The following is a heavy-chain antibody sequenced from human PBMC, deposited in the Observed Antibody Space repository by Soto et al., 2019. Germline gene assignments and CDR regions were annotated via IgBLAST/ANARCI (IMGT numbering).Heavy chain of an antibody. J-gene: IGHJ6*02. CDR1: GFTFSSYG. CDR2: ISYDGSNK. V-gene: IGHV3-30*18. CDR3: AKSLMAGTSWGEYYYYYGMDG. Sequence: GGALRLSCAASGFTFSSYGMHWVRHAPGKGLEWVAVISYDGSNKYYADSVKGRFTISRDNSKNTLYLQMNSLRAEDTAVYYCAKSLMAGTSWGEYYYYYGMDGWGQGTTVTVSS. D-gene: IGHD2-2*01.